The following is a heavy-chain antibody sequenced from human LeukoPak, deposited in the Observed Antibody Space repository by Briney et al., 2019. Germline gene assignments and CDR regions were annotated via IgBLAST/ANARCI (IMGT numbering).Heavy chain of an antibody. Sequence: GASVKVSCKPSGYTFTGYYLHWVRQAPGQGPEGMGWINPNTGATMYSQKFQGRVTMTRDTSVSTGYMELRSLTSDDSAVYYCARDRVGSGWPRPYYFEIWGQGTLVTVSS. CDR1: GYTFTGYY. CDR2: INPNTGAT. J-gene: IGHJ4*02. D-gene: IGHD6-19*01. V-gene: IGHV1-2*02. CDR3: ARDRVGSGWPRPYYFEI.